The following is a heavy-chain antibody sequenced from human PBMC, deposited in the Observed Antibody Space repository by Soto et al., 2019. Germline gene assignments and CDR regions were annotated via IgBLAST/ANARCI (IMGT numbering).Heavy chain of an antibody. J-gene: IGHJ5*02. V-gene: IGHV1-8*01. CDR3: ARMATSGTLNWFDP. CDR1: GYTFTNYD. CDR2: MNPNSANT. Sequence: ASVKVSCKASGYTFTNYDISWVRQATGQGLEWMGWMNPNSANTGYAQKFQGRVSMTRDTSINTAYMELSSLRSEDTAIYYCARMATSGTLNWFDPWGQGTLVTVSS. D-gene: IGHD1-26*01.